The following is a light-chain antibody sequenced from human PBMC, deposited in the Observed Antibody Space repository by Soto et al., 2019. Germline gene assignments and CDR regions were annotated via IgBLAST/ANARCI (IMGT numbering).Light chain of an antibody. V-gene: IGLV1-44*01. CDR2: SSN. J-gene: IGLJ1*01. CDR1: TSNIGSNG. Sequence: QSVLTQPPSASGTPGQRATISCSGSTSNIGSNGVNWYRQLPGTAPKLLIYSSNERPSGVPDRFSGSKSGTSASLAISGLQSEDEADYYCAAWDDRLNGYVFGTGTKLTVL. CDR3: AAWDDRLNGYV.